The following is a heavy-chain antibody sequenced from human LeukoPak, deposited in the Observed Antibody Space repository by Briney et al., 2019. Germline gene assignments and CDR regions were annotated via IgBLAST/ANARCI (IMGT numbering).Heavy chain of an antibody. CDR3: ARGSLVRPGSNYDYVWGNSRYRHNWFDP. V-gene: IGHV4-34*01. CDR2: INHSGST. J-gene: IGHJ5*02. D-gene: IGHD3-16*02. CDR1: RGPFSGYF. Sequence: SETLSLTCAVYRGPFSGYFWSWIRQSPGKGLEWIGEINHSGSTNYNPSLKSRVVVSLDTSKNQFSLRLRSVTAADTAVYYCARGSLVRPGSNYDYVWGNSRYRHNWFDPWGQGTPVTVSS.